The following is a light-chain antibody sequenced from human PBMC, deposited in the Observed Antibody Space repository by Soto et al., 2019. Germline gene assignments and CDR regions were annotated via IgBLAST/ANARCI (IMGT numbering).Light chain of an antibody. V-gene: IGKV2-24*01. CDR3: MQAKQHPGT. CDR1: KSLVHGDGNTY. Sequence: DILMTQSQLSSPVTVGQAASISCRSSKSLVHGDGNTYLSWLQQRPGQPPRLLIYKVSKRVSGVPDRFSGSGGGTDFTLKISRVEAEDVGVYYCMQAKQHPGTFGQGPKLEI. J-gene: IGKJ2*01. CDR2: KVS.